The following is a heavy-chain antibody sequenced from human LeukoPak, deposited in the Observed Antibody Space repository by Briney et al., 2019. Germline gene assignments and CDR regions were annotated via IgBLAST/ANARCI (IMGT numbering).Heavy chain of an antibody. J-gene: IGHJ5*02. CDR3: ARDRNYGSGSYYKRFDP. CDR2: IYYSGST. D-gene: IGHD3-10*01. CDR1: GGSISSYY. Sequence: PSETLSLTCTVSGGSISSYYWSWIRQPPGKGLEWIGYIYYSGSTNYNPSLKSRVTISVDTSKNQFSLKLSSVTAADTAVYYCARDRNYGSGSYYKRFDPWGQGTLVTVSS. V-gene: IGHV4-59*01.